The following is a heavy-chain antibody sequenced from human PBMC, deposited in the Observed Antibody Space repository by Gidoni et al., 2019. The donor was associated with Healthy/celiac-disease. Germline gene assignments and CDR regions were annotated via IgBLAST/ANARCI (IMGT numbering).Heavy chain of an antibody. Sequence: QVQLQQWGAGLLKPSETLSLTCAVHGGSFSGYYWSWLRQPPGKGLEWIGEINHSGSTNSNPSLKSRVTISVDTSKNQFSLKLSSVTAADTAVYYCAGSRPRPQYYYDSSGYYVYWGQGTLVTVSS. D-gene: IGHD3-22*01. J-gene: IGHJ4*02. CDR2: INHSGST. V-gene: IGHV4-34*01. CDR3: AGSRPRPQYYYDSSGYYVY. CDR1: GGSFSGYY.